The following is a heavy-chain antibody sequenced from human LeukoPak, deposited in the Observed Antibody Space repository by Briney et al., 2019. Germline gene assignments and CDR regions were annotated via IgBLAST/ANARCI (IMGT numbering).Heavy chain of an antibody. V-gene: IGHV3-64*01. CDR2: ISSNGGST. CDR3: ARVKAPPLV. Sequence: GGSLRLSCAASGFTFSSYAMHWVRQAPGKGLEYVSAISSNGGSTYYANSVKGRFTISRDNAKNSLYLQMNSLRVEDTAVYHCARVKAPPLVWGQGILVTVSS. J-gene: IGHJ4*02. D-gene: IGHD3-16*02. CDR1: GFTFSSYA.